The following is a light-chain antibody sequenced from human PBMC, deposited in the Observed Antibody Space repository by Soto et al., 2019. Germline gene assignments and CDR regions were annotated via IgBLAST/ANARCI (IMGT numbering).Light chain of an antibody. CDR1: QSVSSSY. J-gene: IGKJ5*01. CDR3: QQYGSSPR. Sequence: EIVLTQSPGTLSLSPGERATLSCRASQSVSSSYLAWYQQKPGQAPRLLIYGASSRATGIPDRFSGSGSGTDFTLTISRLEPEDFAVYYCQQYGSSPRFGQGTRWRL. CDR2: GAS. V-gene: IGKV3-20*01.